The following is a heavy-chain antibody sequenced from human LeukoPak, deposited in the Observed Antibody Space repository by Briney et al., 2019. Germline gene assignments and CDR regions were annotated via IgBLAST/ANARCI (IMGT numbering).Heavy chain of an antibody. J-gene: IGHJ4*02. Sequence: SETLSLTCTASGGSVSSGSYYWSWIRQPPGKGLEWIGYIYYSGSTNYNPSLKSRVTISVDTSKNQFSLKLSSVTAADTAVYYCARDRLFGGEQWGQGTLVTVSS. CDR1: GGSVSSGSYY. V-gene: IGHV4-61*01. CDR3: ARDRLFGGEQ. CDR2: IYYSGST. D-gene: IGHD3-16*01.